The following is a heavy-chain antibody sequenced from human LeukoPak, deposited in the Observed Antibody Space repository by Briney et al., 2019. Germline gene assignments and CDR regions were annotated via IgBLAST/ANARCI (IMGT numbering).Heavy chain of an antibody. CDR2: ISYDGSNK. CDR3: ASLDYGGNSWG. Sequence: GGSLRLSCAASGFTFSSYGMHWVRQAPGKGLEWVAVISYDGSNKYYADSVKGRFTISRDNSKNTLYLQMNSLRAEDTAVYYCASLDYGGNSWGWGQGTLVTVSS. CDR1: GFTFSSYG. V-gene: IGHV3-30*03. J-gene: IGHJ4*02. D-gene: IGHD4-23*01.